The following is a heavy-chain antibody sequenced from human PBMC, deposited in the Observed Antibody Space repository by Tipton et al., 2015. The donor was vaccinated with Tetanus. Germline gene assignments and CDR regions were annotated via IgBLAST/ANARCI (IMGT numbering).Heavy chain of an antibody. CDR3: AKDRALSGYLFYYGMDV. CDR2: ISSNSKYI. V-gene: IGHV3-21*01. CDR1: GFTFKSYG. J-gene: IGHJ6*02. Sequence: GSLRLSCVASGFTFKSYGMNWFRQAPGKGLEWVSSISSNSKYIGYGDSLKGRFTISRDNSKNTLYLQMHSLRPEDTAVYYCAKDRALSGYLFYYGMDVWGQGTTVTVSS. D-gene: IGHD5-12*01.